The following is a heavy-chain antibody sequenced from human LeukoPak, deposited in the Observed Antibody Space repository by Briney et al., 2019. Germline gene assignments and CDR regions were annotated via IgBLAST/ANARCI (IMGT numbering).Heavy chain of an antibody. CDR2: IYPGNSDT. V-gene: IGHV5-51*01. CDR1: GYTFTNYW. J-gene: IGHJ4*02. CDR3: ARQRAVAGVHPDY. Sequence: GESLKISCKASGYTFTNYWIGWVRQLPGKGLEWMGIIYPGNSDTRYSSSFQGQVTISADKSISTAYLQWSSLKASDTAMYYCARQRAVAGVHPDYWGQGTLVTVSS. D-gene: IGHD6-19*01.